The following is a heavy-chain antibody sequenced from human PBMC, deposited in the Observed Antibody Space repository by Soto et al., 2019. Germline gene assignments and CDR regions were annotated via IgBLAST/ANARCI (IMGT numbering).Heavy chain of an antibody. Sequence: TGGSLRLSCAASGFTFSAYWMHWVRQAPGKGLVWVSRIYTDGGTTNYADSVKGRFTISRDNAKNTLYLQMNSLRSEDTAVYYCKRDKMDFWGQETLVTVSS. CDR3: KRDKMDF. J-gene: IGHJ4*02. CDR1: GFTFSAYW. CDR2: IYTDGGTT. V-gene: IGHV3-74*01.